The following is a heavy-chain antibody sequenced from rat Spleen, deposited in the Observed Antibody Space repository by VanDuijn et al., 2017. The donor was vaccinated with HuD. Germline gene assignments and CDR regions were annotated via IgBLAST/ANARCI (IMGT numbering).Heavy chain of an antibody. Sequence: EVQLVESDGGLVQPGRSLKLSCAASGFTFSDYYMAWVRQAPGKGLEWVATITHNDGSTYYPDSVKGRFTISRDNAKSTLYLQMDSLRSEDTATYYCAREYRYSFDYWGQGVMVTVSS. V-gene: IGHV5-29*01. J-gene: IGHJ2*01. CDR3: AREYRYSFDY. CDR1: GFTFSDYY. D-gene: IGHD1-5*01. CDR2: ITHNDGST.